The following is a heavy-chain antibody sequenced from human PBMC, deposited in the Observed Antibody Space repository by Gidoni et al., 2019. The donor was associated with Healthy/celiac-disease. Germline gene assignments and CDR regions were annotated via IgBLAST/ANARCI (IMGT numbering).Heavy chain of an antibody. J-gene: IGHJ6*02. CDR3: VIGGGMDV. CDR2: IGTTGAT. D-gene: IGHD1-26*01. CDR1: GFTFSTYD. Sequence: EVQLVESGGGLVQPGESLTLSCAGSGFTFSTYDIHWVRQATGKGPEWASAIGTTGATYYSDSVRGRFTIYRENAKNSWFLQMNSRRAGDTAIYYCVIGGGMDVWGQGTTVTVSS. V-gene: IGHV3-13*04.